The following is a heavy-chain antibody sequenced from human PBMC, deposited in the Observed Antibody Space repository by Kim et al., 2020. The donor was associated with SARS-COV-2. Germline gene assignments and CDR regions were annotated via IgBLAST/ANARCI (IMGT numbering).Heavy chain of an antibody. Sequence: ASVKVSCKASGYTFTSYAMHWVRQAPGQRLEWMGWINAGNGNTKYSQKFQGRVTITRDTSASTAYMELSSLRSEDTAVYYCARGRTVLLWFGSLSYWGQGTLVTVSS. CDR3: ARGRTVLLWFGSLSY. CDR2: INAGNGNT. J-gene: IGHJ4*02. D-gene: IGHD3-10*01. V-gene: IGHV1-3*01. CDR1: GYTFTSYA.